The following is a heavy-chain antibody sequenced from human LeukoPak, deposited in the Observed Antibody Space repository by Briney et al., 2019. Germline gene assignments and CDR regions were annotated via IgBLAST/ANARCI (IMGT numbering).Heavy chain of an antibody. D-gene: IGHD6-13*01. CDR2: IYSGGRT. V-gene: IGHV3-66*01. CDR3: ARDMAAAGTGNWFDP. CDR1: GFTVSRIY. J-gene: IGHJ5*02. Sequence: GGSLRLSCAVSGFTVSRIYMSWVRQAPGKGLEWVSVIYSGGRTKYVDSVKGRFSISRDNSKNTLYLQMNSLKAEDTAVYYCARDMAAAGTGNWFDPWGQGTLVTVSS.